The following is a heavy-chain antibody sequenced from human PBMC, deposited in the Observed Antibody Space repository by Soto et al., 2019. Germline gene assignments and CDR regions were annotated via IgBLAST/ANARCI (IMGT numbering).Heavy chain of an antibody. V-gene: IGHV1-8*01. D-gene: IGHD4-17*01. J-gene: IGHJ4*02. CDR1: GYTITSYD. CDR2: MNANSGNT. Sequence: QVQLVQSGAEVKKPGASVKVSCKASGYTITSYDINWVLQATGQGLEWMGWMNANSGNTVSAQNFQGRVTMTRNTSISTAYMELSSLRSEDTAVCYCPTEHGNYALDYWGQGTLVTVSS. CDR3: PTEHGNYALDY.